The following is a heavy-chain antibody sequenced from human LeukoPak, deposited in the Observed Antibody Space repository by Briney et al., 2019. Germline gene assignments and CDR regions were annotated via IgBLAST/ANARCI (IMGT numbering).Heavy chain of an antibody. V-gene: IGHV4-30-4*01. Sequence: PSETLSLTCTVSGGSISSGDYYWSWIRQPPGKGLEWIGYIYCSGSTYYNPSLRSRVTISVDTSKNQFSLKLSSVTAADTAVYYCARGVATIKLDAFDSWGQGTMVTVSS. CDR2: IYCSGST. J-gene: IGHJ3*02. CDR1: GGSISSGDYY. CDR3: ARGVATIKLDAFDS. D-gene: IGHD5-24*01.